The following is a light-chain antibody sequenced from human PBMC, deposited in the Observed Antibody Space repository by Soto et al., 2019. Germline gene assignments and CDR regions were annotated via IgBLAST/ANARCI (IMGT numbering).Light chain of an antibody. CDR2: KAS. J-gene: IGKJ4*01. V-gene: IGKV1-5*03. CDR3: LQYDNYPLT. Sequence: DIQMTQSPSTLSASVGDRVTITCRASQSIGSVLAWYQQKPGKAPKLLIYKASNLDSGVPSRFSGSGSGTEFTLTVSSLQPDDFATYYCLQYDNYPLTFGGGTKAEIK. CDR1: QSIGSV.